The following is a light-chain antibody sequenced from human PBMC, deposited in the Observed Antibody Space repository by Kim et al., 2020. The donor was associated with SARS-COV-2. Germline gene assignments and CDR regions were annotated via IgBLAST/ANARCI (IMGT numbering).Light chain of an antibody. CDR1: PGVSGDA. CDR3: QQFDTSRR. J-gene: IGKJ1*01. V-gene: IGKV3-20*01. CDR2: GTY. Sequence: LPPGETPPLSCGACPGVSGDALAGYQQKPGQAPRLLIYGTYARATGTPDRFIGRGSGTDLTLTISSLEPADFVVYYCQQFDTSRRFGQGTKVDIK.